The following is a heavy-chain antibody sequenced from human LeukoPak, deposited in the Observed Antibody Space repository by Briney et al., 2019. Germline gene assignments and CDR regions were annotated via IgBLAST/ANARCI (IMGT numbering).Heavy chain of an antibody. V-gene: IGHV3-23*01. Sequence: GGSLRLSCAASGFTFSSYAMSWVRQAPGKGLEWVSGISGSGDNTYYADSVKGRFTISRDNSKNTLYVQVNSLGTEDTAAYYCAKDLYSSGWDYWGQGTLVTVSS. CDR1: GFTFSSYA. CDR2: ISGSGDNT. D-gene: IGHD6-25*01. J-gene: IGHJ4*02. CDR3: AKDLYSSGWDY.